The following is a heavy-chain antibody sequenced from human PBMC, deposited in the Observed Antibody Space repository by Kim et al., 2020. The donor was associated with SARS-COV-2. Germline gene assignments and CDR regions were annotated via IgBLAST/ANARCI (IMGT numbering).Heavy chain of an antibody. CDR3: ARDLEEDCTNGVCEGRWFDP. Sequence: SVKVSCKASGGTFSSYAISWVRQAPGQGLEWMGGIIPIFGTANYAQKFQGRVTITADESTSTAYMELSSLRSEDTAVYYCARDLEEDCTNGVCEGRWFDPWGQGTLVSVSS. CDR1: GGTFSSYA. V-gene: IGHV1-69*13. D-gene: IGHD2-8*01. CDR2: IIPIFGTA. J-gene: IGHJ5*02.